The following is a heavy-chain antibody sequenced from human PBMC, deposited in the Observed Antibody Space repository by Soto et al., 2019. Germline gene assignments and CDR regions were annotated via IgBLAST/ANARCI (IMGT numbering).Heavy chain of an antibody. CDR3: APYGSGSYYYFDY. D-gene: IGHD3-10*01. CDR1: GFTFSSYA. V-gene: IGHV3-23*01. J-gene: IGHJ4*02. Sequence: VQLLESGGGLVQPGGSLRLSCAASGFTFSSYAMSWVRQAPGKGLEWVSAISGSGGSTYYADSVKGRFTISRDNSKNTLYLQMNSLRAEDTAVYYCAPYGSGSYYYFDYWGQGTLVTVSS. CDR2: ISGSGGST.